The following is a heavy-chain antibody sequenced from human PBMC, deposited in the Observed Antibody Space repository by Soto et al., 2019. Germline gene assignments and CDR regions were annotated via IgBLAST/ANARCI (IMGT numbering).Heavy chain of an antibody. Sequence: PAGSLRLSCAASVFTFSRYAMSWVRQAPGKGLEWVSAISGSGGSKNYADSVKVRNNNSNNNHKKTLYQKMNRLRAEDTAVYYCAKDREEVPAANFDYWGQGT. CDR2: ISGSGGSK. V-gene: IGHV3-23*01. CDR1: VFTFSRYA. D-gene: IGHD2-2*01. J-gene: IGHJ4*02. CDR3: AKDREEVPAANFDY.